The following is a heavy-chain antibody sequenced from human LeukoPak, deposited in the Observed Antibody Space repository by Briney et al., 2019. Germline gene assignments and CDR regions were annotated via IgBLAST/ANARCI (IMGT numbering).Heavy chain of an antibody. CDR1: GFTFSSYA. CDR3: AKVVAVAGTFGAFDI. Sequence: GGSLRLSCAASGFTFSSYAMSWVRQAPGKGLEWVSAISGSGGSTYYAGSVKGRFTISRDNSKNTLYLQMNSLRAEDTAVYYCAKVVAVAGTFGAFDIWGQGTMVTVSS. D-gene: IGHD6-19*01. J-gene: IGHJ3*02. V-gene: IGHV3-23*01. CDR2: ISGSGGST.